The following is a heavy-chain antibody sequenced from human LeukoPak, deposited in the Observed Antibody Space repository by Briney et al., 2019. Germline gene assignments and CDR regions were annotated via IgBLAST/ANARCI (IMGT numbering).Heavy chain of an antibody. Sequence: GGSLRLSCAASGFTFSSYAMSWVRQAPGKGLEWVSRIKNDGSTTTYADSVKGRFTISRDNAKNALYLQMDSLRAEDTAVYYCAPNLWYNYGFDPWGQGTLVTVSS. CDR2: IKNDGSTT. CDR3: APNLWYNYGFDP. D-gene: IGHD1-20*01. CDR1: GFTFSSYA. J-gene: IGHJ5*02. V-gene: IGHV3-74*01.